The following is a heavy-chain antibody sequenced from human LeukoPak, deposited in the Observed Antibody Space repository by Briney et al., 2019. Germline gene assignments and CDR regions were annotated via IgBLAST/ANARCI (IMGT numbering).Heavy chain of an antibody. CDR3: ARLRRLYSSSWRERYYYYMDV. D-gene: IGHD6-13*01. CDR1: GGSFSGYY. CDR2: INHSGST. J-gene: IGHJ6*03. V-gene: IGHV4-34*01. Sequence: SETLSLTCAVYGGSFSGYYWSWIRQPPGKGLVWIGEINHSGSTNYNPSLKSRVTISVDTSKNQFSLKLSSVTAADTAVYYCARLRRLYSSSWRERYYYYMDVWGKGTTVTVSS.